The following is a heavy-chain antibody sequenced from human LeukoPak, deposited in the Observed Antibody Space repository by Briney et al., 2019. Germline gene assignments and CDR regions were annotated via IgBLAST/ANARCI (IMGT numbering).Heavy chain of an antibody. J-gene: IGHJ4*02. CDR2: ISGSGGNT. CDR3: AKGILVGAFWSGYQTIDY. Sequence: GGSLRLSCTASGFIFSNYAMSWVRQAPGKGLEWVSAISGSGGNTYYADSVKGRFTISRDNSKNTLYLQMNSLRAEDTAVYYCAKGILVGAFWSGYQTIDYWGQGTLVTVSS. V-gene: IGHV3-23*01. CDR1: GFIFSNYA. D-gene: IGHD3-3*01.